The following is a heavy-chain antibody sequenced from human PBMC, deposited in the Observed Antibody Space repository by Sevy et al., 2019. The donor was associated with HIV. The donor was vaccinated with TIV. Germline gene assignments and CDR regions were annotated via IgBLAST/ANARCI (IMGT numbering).Heavy chain of an antibody. J-gene: IGHJ4*02. V-gene: IGHV1-24*01. Sequence: ASVKVSCKASGHTLTDLSMHWVRQAPGKGFEWIGRFDPEEGERNYAQKFQGRVTMTENTSTDTAYMELSNLRSEDTAVYYCSATREYYSDSYGYFDYWGQGTLVTVSS. D-gene: IGHD3-22*01. CDR2: FDPEEGER. CDR3: SATREYYSDSYGYFDY. CDR1: GHTLTDLS.